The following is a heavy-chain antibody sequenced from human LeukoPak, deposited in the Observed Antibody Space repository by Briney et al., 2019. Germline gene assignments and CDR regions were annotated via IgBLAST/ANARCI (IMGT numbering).Heavy chain of an antibody. CDR2: ISSSSSYI. CDR1: GFTFSSYS. CDR3: AREAPIFGSSWYYFDY. Sequence: PGGSLRLSCAASGFTFSSYSMNWVRQAPGKGLEWVSSISSSSSYIYYADSVKGRFTISRDNAKNSLYLQMNSLRAEDTAVCYCAREAPIFGSSWYYFDYWGQGTLVTVSS. V-gene: IGHV3-21*01. D-gene: IGHD6-13*01. J-gene: IGHJ4*02.